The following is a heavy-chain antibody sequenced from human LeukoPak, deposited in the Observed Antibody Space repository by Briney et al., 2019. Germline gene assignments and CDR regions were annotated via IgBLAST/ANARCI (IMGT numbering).Heavy chain of an antibody. Sequence: ASVKVSCKASGYTFTGFYIHWVRQAPGQGLEWMGWIKPHSGDTNYAQRFQDWVTMTRDTSLSTAYKEVSRLRSDDTAVYYCARETGACTSTTCYRYFDYWGQGTLVTVSS. V-gene: IGHV1-2*04. D-gene: IGHD2-2*02. CDR2: IKPHSGDT. CDR1: GYTFTGFY. CDR3: ARETGACTSTTCYRYFDY. J-gene: IGHJ4*02.